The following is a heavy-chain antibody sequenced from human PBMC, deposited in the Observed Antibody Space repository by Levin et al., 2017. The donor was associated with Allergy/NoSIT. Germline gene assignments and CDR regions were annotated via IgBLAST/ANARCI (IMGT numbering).Heavy chain of an antibody. D-gene: IGHD6-25*01. CDR3: TRLDY. CDR2: MSDDGTTK. Sequence: GSLRLSCAASGFSFSTYVFHWVRQAPGKGLEWVAVMSDDGTTKFYADSVKGRFAISRDNSKNTVYRHMKSLRTDDSAVYYCTRLDYWGRGTLVAVSS. J-gene: IGHJ4*02. CDR1: GFSFSTYV. V-gene: IGHV3-30*09.